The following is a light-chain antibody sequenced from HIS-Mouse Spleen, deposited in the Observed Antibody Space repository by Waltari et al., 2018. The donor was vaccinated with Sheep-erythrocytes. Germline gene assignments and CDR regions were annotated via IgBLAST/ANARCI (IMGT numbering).Light chain of an antibody. CDR3: CSYAGSYNHV. V-gene: IGLV2-11*01. J-gene: IGLJ1*01. Sequence: QSALTQPRSVSGSPGQSVTISCTGPSSDVGGYNSVSWHQQHPGKAPKLMLYDVSKRPSGVPDRFSGSKSGNTASLTISGLQAEDEADYYCCSYAGSYNHVFATGTKVTVL. CDR1: SSDVGGYNS. CDR2: DVS.